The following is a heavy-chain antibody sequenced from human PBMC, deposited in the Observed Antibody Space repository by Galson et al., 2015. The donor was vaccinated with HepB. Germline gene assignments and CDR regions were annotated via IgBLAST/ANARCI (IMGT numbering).Heavy chain of an antibody. D-gene: IGHD1-1*01. V-gene: IGHV1-69*13. J-gene: IGHJ6*02. Sequence: SVKVSCKASGGTFSSYAISWVRQAPGQGLEWMGGIIPLFGTANYAQKFQGRVTITADESTSTAYMELSSLRSEDTAVYYCARDRYSHYYYYYGMDVWGQGTTVIVSS. CDR1: GGTFSSYA. CDR2: IIPLFGTA. CDR3: ARDRYSHYYYYYGMDV.